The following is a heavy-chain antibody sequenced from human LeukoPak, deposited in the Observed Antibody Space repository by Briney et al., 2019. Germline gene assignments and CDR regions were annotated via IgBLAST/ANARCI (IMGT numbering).Heavy chain of an antibody. CDR2: IRYDGDKK. J-gene: IGHJ4*02. D-gene: IGHD1-14*01. CDR3: AKDTGYNSLDY. V-gene: IGHV3-30*02. Sequence: GGSLRLSCAASGFTFSNYDIYWVRQAPGKGLEWVAFIRYDGDKKYYADSVKGRFTISRDNSKNTLYLQLDSLRAEDTAMYYCAKDTGYNSLDYWGQGTLVTVSS. CDR1: GFTFSNYD.